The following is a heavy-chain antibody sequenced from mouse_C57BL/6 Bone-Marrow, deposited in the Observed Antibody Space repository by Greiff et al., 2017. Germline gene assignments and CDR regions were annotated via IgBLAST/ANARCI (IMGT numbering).Heavy chain of an antibody. CDR3: ARQGSNWDFCV. Sequence: QVHVKQSGAELARPGASVKLSCKASGYTFTSYGISWVKQRTGQGLEWIGEIYPRSGNTYYNEKFKGKATLTADKSSSTAYMELRSLTSEDSAVYFCARQGSNWDFCVWGTGTTVTVSS. J-gene: IGHJ1*03. CDR2: IYPRSGNT. V-gene: IGHV1-81*01. CDR1: GYTFTSYG.